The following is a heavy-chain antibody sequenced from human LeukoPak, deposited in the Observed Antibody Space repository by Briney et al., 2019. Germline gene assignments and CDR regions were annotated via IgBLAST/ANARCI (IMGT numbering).Heavy chain of an antibody. D-gene: IGHD4-11*01. V-gene: IGHV3-48*01. CDR1: GFTFSSYS. Sequence: PGGSLRLSCADSGFTFSSYSMNWVRQASGKGLEWVSYITSTATTTYYADSVKGRFTISRDNAKNSLYLQMNSLRAEDTAVYYCVRDRFYSFDYWGQGTLVTVSS. CDR3: VRDRFYSFDY. J-gene: IGHJ4*02. CDR2: ITSTATTT.